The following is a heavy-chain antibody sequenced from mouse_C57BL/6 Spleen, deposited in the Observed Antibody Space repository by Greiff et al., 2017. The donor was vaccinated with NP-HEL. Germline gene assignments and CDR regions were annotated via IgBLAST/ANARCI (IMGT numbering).Heavy chain of an antibody. J-gene: IGHJ2*01. CDR2: ISSGSSTI. V-gene: IGHV5-17*01. CDR1: GFTFSDYG. D-gene: IGHD1-1*01. Sequence: DVQLVESGGGLVKPGGSLKLSCAASGFTFSDYGMHWVRQAPEKGLEWVAYISSGSSTIYYADTVKGRFTISRDNAKNTLFLQMTSLRSEDTAMYYCARQDYYSYYFDYWGQGTTLTVSS. CDR3: ARQDYYSYYFDY.